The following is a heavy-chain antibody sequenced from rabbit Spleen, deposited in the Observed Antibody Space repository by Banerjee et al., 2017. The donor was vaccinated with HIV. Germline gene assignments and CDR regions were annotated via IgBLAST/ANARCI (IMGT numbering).Heavy chain of an antibody. Sequence: QEQLEESGGDLVKPGASLTLTCTASGFSFSSSSGICWVRQAPGKGLEWIACIYTGSSRSTYYASWAKGRFTISKTSSTTVTLQMTSLTGADTATYFCARSDASYGYDDLWGPGTLVTVS. J-gene: IGHJ4*01. CDR1: GFSFSSSSG. D-gene: IGHD6-1*01. V-gene: IGHV1S45*01. CDR2: IYTGSSRST. CDR3: ARSDASYGYDDL.